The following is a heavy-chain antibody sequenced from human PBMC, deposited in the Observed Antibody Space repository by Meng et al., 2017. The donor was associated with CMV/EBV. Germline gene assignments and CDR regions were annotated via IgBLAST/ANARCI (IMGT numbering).Heavy chain of an antibody. CDR3: ARGEGYYDSSGSRDAFDI. J-gene: IGHJ3*02. CDR1: GGSISSSSYY. V-gene: IGHV4-39*01. Sequence: SETLSLTCTVSGGSISSSSYYWGWIRQPPGKGLEWIGSIYYSGSIYYNPSLKSRVTISVDTSKNQFSLKLSSVTAADTAVYYCARGEGYYDSSGSRDAFDIWGQGTMVTVSS. CDR2: IYYSGSI. D-gene: IGHD3-22*01.